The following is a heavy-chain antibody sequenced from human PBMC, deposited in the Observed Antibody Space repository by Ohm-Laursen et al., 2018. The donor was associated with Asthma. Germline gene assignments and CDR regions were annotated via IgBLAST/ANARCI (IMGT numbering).Heavy chain of an antibody. V-gene: IGHV1-69*13. J-gene: IGHJ4*02. CDR3: ASLSGSYPLRTFDY. CDR2: IIPIFGTA. CDR1: GGTFSSYA. D-gene: IGHD1-26*01. Sequence: SVKVSCKSSGGTFSSYAISWVRQAPGQGLEWMGGIIPIFGTANYAQMFQGRVTITADESTSTAYMELSSLRSEDTAVYYCASLSGSYPLRTFDYWGQGTLVTVSS.